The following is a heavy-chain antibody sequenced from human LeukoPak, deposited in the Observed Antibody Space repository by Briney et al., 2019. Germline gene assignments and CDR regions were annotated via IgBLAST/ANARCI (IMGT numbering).Heavy chain of an antibody. V-gene: IGHV3-66*04. Sequence: PGGSLRLSCAASGFTVSSNYMNWVRQAPGKGLEWVSVIYIDGSTYYADSVKGRFTISRDNSENTVYLQMNTLRVEGTAVYYCAKLALLDYGGNAVFDYWGQGSLVTVSS. CDR3: AKLALLDYGGNAVFDY. J-gene: IGHJ4*02. CDR1: GFTVSSNY. CDR2: IYIDGST. D-gene: IGHD4-23*01.